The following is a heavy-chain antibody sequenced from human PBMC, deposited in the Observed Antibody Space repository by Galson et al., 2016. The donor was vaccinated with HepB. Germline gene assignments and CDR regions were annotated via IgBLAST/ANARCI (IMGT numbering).Heavy chain of an antibody. CDR2: IYNGGAT. D-gene: IGHD6-13*01. CDR1: GFIVSSHY. CDR3: ARDPGRIAAAGHLDS. V-gene: IGHV3-53*01. J-gene: IGHJ5*01. Sequence: SLRLSCAGSGFIVSSHYMNWVRQPPGKGLEWVAIIYNGGATYYSDSVKGRFTIARDNPKNTVYLQMNSLRVEDTAVYYCARDPGRIAAAGHLDSWGQGTLVTVSS.